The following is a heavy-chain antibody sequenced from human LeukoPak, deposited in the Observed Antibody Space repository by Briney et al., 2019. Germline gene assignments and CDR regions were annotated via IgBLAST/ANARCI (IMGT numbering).Heavy chain of an antibody. Sequence: PSETLSLTCTVSGGSVSSGSYYWSWIRQPPGKGLEWIGYIYYSGSTNYNPSLKSRVTISVDTSKNQFSLKLSSVTAADTAVYYCARDSSGYYDSSGYYYPGGYFQHWGQGTLVTVSS. CDR1: GGSVSSGSYY. CDR3: ARDSSGYYDSSGYYYPGGYFQH. CDR2: IYYSGST. V-gene: IGHV4-61*01. D-gene: IGHD3-22*01. J-gene: IGHJ1*01.